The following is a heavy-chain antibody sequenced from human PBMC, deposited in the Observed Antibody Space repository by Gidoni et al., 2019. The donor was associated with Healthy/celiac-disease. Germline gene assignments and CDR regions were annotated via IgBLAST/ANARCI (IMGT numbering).Heavy chain of an antibody. Sequence: QVQLVQSGSELKKPGASVKVSCKASGYTFTSYAMNWVRQAPGQGLEWIGWINPNTGNPTNAQGFTGRIVCSLDTSVSTAYLQISSLKAEDTAVYYCARISSWYPYWYFDLWGRGTLVTVSS. J-gene: IGHJ2*01. V-gene: IGHV7-4-1*02. D-gene: IGHD6-13*01. CDR2: INPNTGNP. CDR1: GYTFTSYA. CDR3: ARISSWYPYWYFDL.